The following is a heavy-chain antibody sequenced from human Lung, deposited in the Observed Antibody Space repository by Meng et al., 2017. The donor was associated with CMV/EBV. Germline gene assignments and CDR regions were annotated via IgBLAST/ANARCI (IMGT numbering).Heavy chain of an antibody. Sequence: GGSLRLSFAASGFTFSDYYMSWIRQAPGKGLEWVSYISSSGSTIYYADSVKGRFTISRDNAKNSLYLQMNSLRAEDTAVYYCAREVAYDFWSGYNWFDPWGQGTLVTVSS. V-gene: IGHV3-11*01. CDR3: AREVAYDFWSGYNWFDP. D-gene: IGHD3-3*01. CDR2: ISSSGSTI. J-gene: IGHJ5*02. CDR1: GFTFSDYY.